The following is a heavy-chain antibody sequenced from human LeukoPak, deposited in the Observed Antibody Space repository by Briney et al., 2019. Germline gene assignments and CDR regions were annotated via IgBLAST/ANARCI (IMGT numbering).Heavy chain of an antibody. V-gene: IGHV3-11*06. Sequence: PGGSLRLACAASGFTFSDYYMSWIRQAPGEGLEWVSYISSSSSYTNYADSVKGRFTISRDNAKNSLYLQMNSLRAEDTAVYYCASTYDANYYGMDVWGKGTTVTVSS. J-gene: IGHJ6*04. CDR1: GFTFSDYY. CDR2: ISSSSSYT. CDR3: ASTYDANYYGMDV. D-gene: IGHD5-12*01.